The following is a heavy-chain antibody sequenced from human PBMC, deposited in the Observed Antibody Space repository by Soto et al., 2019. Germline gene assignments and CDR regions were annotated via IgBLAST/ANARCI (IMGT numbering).Heavy chain of an antibody. J-gene: IGHJ4*02. D-gene: IGHD1-1*01. Sequence: EVQLVESGGGLVKPGGSLRLSCAGSGFIFSSYSMTWVRLAPGMGLQCVAYISKSSSLIYYADSVRGRFIISRDNSKATELLQMYSVRAEDTAMYYCVRGDDRVDWGQLTLVTVSS. CDR1: GFIFSSYS. CDR2: ISKSSSLI. CDR3: VRGDDRVD. V-gene: IGHV3-21*05.